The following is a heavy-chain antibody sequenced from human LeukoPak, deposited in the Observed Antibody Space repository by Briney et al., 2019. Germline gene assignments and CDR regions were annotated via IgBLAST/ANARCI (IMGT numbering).Heavy chain of an antibody. J-gene: IGHJ4*02. CDR2: ISGCGAST. CDR3: AKKVGAYYSFDY. CDR1: GFTFSNYA. V-gene: IGHV3-23*01. Sequence: PVGSLRLSCAASGFTFSNYAINWVRQAPGKGLEWVSAISGCGASTYYADSVKGRFTISRDNSKNTLYLQVNSLRAEDTAVYYCAKKVGAYYSFDYWGQGTLVTVSS. D-gene: IGHD3-22*01.